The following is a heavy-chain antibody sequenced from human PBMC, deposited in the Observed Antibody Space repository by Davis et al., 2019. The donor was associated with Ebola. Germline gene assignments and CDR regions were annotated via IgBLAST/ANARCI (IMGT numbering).Heavy chain of an antibody. J-gene: IGHJ4*02. CDR3: ARLIRSGSYRFDY. D-gene: IGHD3-10*01. Sequence: MPSETLSLTCTVSGDGSISSSNDYWGWIRQSPGKGLEWIGSIYYSGSTYYNPSLKSRVTISVDTSKNQFSLKLSSVTAADTAVYYCARLIRSGSYRFDYWGQGTLVTVSS. CDR2: IYYSGST. V-gene: IGHV4-39*01. CDR1: GDGSISSSNDY.